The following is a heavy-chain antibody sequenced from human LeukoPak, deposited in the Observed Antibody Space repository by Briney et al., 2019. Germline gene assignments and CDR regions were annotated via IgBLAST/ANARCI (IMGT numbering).Heavy chain of an antibody. CDR3: ARVWRHTVYGMDV. CDR1: GLTFSSYE. CDR2: ISSSGSTI. V-gene: IGHV3-48*03. D-gene: IGHD4-11*01. Sequence: GGSLRLSCAASGLTFSSYEMNWVRQAPGKGLEWVSYISSSGSTIYYADSVKGRFTISRDNAKNSLYLQMNSLRAEDTAVYYCARVWRHTVYGMDVWGQGTTVTVSS. J-gene: IGHJ6*02.